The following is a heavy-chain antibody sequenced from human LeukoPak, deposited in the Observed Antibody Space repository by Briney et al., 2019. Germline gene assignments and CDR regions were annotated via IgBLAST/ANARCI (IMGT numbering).Heavy chain of an antibody. V-gene: IGHV4-59*01. Sequence: PSETLSLTCTVSGGSISSYYWSWIRQPPGMGLEWIGYIYYSGSTNYNPSLKSRVTISVDTSKNQFSLKLSSVTAADTAVYYCARDDILTGIDYWGQGTLVTVSS. CDR3: ARDDILTGIDY. CDR2: IYYSGST. D-gene: IGHD3-9*01. J-gene: IGHJ4*02. CDR1: GGSISSYY.